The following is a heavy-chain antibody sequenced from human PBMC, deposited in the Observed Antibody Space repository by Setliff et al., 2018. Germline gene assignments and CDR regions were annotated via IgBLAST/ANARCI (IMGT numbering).Heavy chain of an antibody. CDR3: ARQDRFYDSSVFVEYFEH. CDR2: VSFSGST. D-gene: IGHD3-22*01. Sequence: SETLSLTCNVSGASISRTSYYWGWIRQSPGKGVEWIASVSFSGSTYYNSALKSRAPIFAHKSQTHFSLRLTSATAADTAVYYCARQDRFYDSSVFVEYFEHWGQGTLVTVSS. J-gene: IGHJ1*01. CDR1: GASISRTSYY. V-gene: IGHV4-39*01.